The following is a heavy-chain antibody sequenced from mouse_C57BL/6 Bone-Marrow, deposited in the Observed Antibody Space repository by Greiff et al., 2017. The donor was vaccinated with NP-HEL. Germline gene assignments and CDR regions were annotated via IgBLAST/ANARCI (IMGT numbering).Heavy chain of an antibody. CDR1: GYTFTSYW. CDR2: INPSNGGT. J-gene: IGHJ2*01. Sequence: VQLQQSGTELVKPGASVKLSCKASGYTFTSYWMHWVKQRPGQGLEWIGNINPSNGGTNYNEKFKSKATLTVDKSSSTAYMQLSSLTSEDSAVYYCARSTTVVATNFDYWGQGTTLTVSS. V-gene: IGHV1-53*01. CDR3: ARSTTVVATNFDY. D-gene: IGHD1-1*01.